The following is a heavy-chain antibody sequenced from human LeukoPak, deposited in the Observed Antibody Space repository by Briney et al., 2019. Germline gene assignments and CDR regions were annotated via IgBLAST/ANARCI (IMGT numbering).Heavy chain of an antibody. CDR3: ANSACSGGSCYSGRFDY. CDR1: GFTFSSYW. J-gene: IGHJ4*02. D-gene: IGHD2-15*01. CDR2: IRQDGSEK. V-gene: IGHV3-7*05. Sequence: GGSLRLSCAASGFTFSSYWMSWVRQAPGKGLEWVANIRQDGSEKYYVDSVKGRFTISRDNAKNSLYLQMNSLRAEDTAVYYCANSACSGGSCYSGRFDYWGQGTLVTVSS.